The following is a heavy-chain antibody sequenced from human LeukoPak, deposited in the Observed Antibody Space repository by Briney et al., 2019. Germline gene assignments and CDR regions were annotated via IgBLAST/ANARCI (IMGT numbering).Heavy chain of an antibody. J-gene: IGHJ5*02. CDR3: ARGLVYGSGSYEFDP. Sequence: GGSLRLSCAASGFTFSSYDMHWVRQATGKGLEWVSAIGTAGDTYYPGSVKGRFTISRENAKNSLYLQMNSLRAGDTAVYYCARGLVYGSGSYEFDPWGQGTLVTVSS. D-gene: IGHD3-10*01. V-gene: IGHV3-13*01. CDR2: IGTAGDT. CDR1: GFTFSSYD.